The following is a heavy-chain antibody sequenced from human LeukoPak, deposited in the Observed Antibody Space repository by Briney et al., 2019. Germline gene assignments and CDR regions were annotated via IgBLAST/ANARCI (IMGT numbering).Heavy chain of an antibody. Sequence: SETLSLTCAVSGGSISSSNWWSWVRQPPGKGLEWIGEINHSGSTNYNPSLKSRVTISVDTSKNQFSLKLSSVTAADTAVYYCARGTTYYYDSSGYFPSDYWGQGTLVTVSS. D-gene: IGHD3-22*01. V-gene: IGHV4-4*02. J-gene: IGHJ4*02. CDR1: GGSISSSNW. CDR3: ARGTTYYYDSSGYFPSDY. CDR2: INHSGST.